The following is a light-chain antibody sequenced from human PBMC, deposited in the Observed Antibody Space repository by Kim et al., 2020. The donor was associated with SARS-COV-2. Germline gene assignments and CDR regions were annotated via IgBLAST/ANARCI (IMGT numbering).Light chain of an antibody. CDR1: HAISSY. Sequence: ASVGDRVTIPCRASHAISSYLSWYQQKSGKPPNLLIFAGSGLQSGVPSRFSGSGSETDFTLTISRVEPEDVATYYCLQSYRVPLTFGQGTRLEIK. CDR3: LQSYRVPLT. V-gene: IGKV1-39*01. CDR2: AGS. J-gene: IGKJ5*01.